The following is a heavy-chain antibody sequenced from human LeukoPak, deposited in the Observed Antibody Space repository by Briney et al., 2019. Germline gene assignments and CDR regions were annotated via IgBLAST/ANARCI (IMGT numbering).Heavy chain of an antibody. V-gene: IGHV3-21*01. D-gene: IGHD3-3*01. J-gene: IGHJ4*02. CDR3: ARAPSDFWSGYFPFDY. CDR2: ISSSSSYI. Sequence: PGGSLRLSCAASGFTFSSYSMNWVRQAPGKGLEWVSSISSSSSYIYYADSVKGRFTISRDNAKNSLYLQMNSLRAEDTAVYYCARAPSDFWSGYFPFDYWGQGTLVTVSS. CDR1: GFTFSSYS.